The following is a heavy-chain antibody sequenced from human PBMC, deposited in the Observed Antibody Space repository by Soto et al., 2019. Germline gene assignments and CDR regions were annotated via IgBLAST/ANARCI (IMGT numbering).Heavy chain of an antibody. CDR2: IYAGNGNT. CDR3: ARSGDDFDD. D-gene: IGHD6-25*01. J-gene: IGHJ4*02. V-gene: IGHV1-3*01. CDR1: GYTFTTYT. Sequence: ASVKVSCKASGYTFTTYTIHWVRQAPGQSLEWMGWIYAGNGNTKYSQKFQGRVTITRDTSASTAYMELSSLRSEDTAVYYCARSGDDFDDWGQGTLVTVSS.